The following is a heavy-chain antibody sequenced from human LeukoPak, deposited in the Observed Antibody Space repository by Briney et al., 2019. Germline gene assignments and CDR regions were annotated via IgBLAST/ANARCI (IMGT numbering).Heavy chain of an antibody. Sequence: GGSLRLSCAASGFTFSSYGMHWVRQAPGKGLEWVAFIRYDGSNKYYADSVKGRFTISRDNSKNTLYLQMNSLRAEDTAVYYCAKSEVVVTKYFDYWGQGALVTVSS. V-gene: IGHV3-30*02. CDR3: AKSEVVVTKYFDY. D-gene: IGHD3-22*01. J-gene: IGHJ4*02. CDR2: IRYDGSNK. CDR1: GFTFSSYG.